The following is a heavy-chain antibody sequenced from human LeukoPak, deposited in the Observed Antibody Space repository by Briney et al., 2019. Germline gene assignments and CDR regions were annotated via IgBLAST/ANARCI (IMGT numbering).Heavy chain of an antibody. CDR1: GDSVSSNSAA. CDR2: TYYRSKWYN. CDR3: ARGIRRDSSSWPFTDYYGMDD. Sequence: SQTLSLTCAISGDSVSSNSAAWNWIRQSPSRGLEWLGRTYYRSKWYNDYAVSVKSRITINPDTSKNQFSLQLNSVTPEDTAVYYCARGIRRDSSSWPFTDYYGMDDWGQGTTVTVSS. V-gene: IGHV6-1*01. D-gene: IGHD6-13*01. J-gene: IGHJ6*02.